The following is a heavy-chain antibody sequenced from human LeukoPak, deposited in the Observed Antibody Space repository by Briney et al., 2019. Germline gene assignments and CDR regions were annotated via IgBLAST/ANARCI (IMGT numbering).Heavy chain of an antibody. CDR2: IWYDGSNK. D-gene: IGHD6-19*01. V-gene: IGHV3-33*07. CDR1: GFTFSRYA. CDR3: ARDGYSSGWYDY. Sequence: PGGSLRLSCAASGFTFSRYAMSWVRQAPGKGLEWVAVIWYDGSNKYYADSVKGRFTISRDNSKNTLYLQMNSLRAEDTAVYYCARDGYSSGWYDYWGQGTLVTVSS. J-gene: IGHJ4*02.